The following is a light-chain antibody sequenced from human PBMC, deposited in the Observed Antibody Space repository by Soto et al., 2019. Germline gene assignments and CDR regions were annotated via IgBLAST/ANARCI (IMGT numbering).Light chain of an antibody. CDR1: SSDVGSYDH. Sequence: SSDVGSYDHVAWYQQFPGKTPKLMIYEVSNRPSGVSSRFSGSKSGNTASLTISGLQAEDEADYYCISYTGSSTSYVFGSGTKVTVL. CDR2: EVS. CDR3: ISYTGSSTSYV. J-gene: IGLJ1*01. V-gene: IGLV2-14*01.